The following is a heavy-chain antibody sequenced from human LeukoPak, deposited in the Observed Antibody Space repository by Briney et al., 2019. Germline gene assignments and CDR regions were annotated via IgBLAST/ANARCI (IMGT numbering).Heavy chain of an antibody. CDR3: ARESYYDSSGYSHDAFDI. CDR2: IYYSGST. D-gene: IGHD3-22*01. V-gene: IGHV4-39*07. Sequence: SETLSLTCTVSGGSISSSSYYWGWIRQPPGKGLEWIGSIYYSGSTNYNPSLNSRVTISRDTSKNHFSLKLSSVTAADTAVYYCARESYYDSSGYSHDAFDIWGQGTMVTVSS. J-gene: IGHJ3*02. CDR1: GGSISSSSYY.